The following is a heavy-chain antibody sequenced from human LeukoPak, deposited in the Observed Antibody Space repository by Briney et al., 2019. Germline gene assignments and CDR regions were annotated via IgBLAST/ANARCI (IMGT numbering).Heavy chain of an antibody. CDR1: GYTGSVYF. V-gene: IGHV1-46*01. D-gene: IGHD5-12*01. J-gene: IGHJ4*02. Sequence: AVKVSRKASGYTGSVYFMHWGRQSPGQGREGVGVISPTGYSTNYAQKFQGRVTMTSDTYTNTVYMDLSSLISEDTAVYYCVRAEVDQSFDYWGQGTLVTVSS. CDR3: VRAEVDQSFDY. CDR2: ISPTGYST.